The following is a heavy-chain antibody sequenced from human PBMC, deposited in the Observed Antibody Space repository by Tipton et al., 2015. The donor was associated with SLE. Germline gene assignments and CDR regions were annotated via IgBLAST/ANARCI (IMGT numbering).Heavy chain of an antibody. J-gene: IGHJ6*02. CDR2: IYYTVAT. V-gene: IGHV4-61*05. CDR3: ARSVVTYYYPGMEV. CDR1: GDSITTSNYY. D-gene: IGHD4-23*01. Sequence: LRLSCIVSGDSITTSNYYWDWIRQPPGKGLEWIGYIYYTVATNYNPSLRSRVTISLDRSKNQFSLKLDSVTADDTAVYYCARSVVTYYYPGMEVWGQGTMVAVS.